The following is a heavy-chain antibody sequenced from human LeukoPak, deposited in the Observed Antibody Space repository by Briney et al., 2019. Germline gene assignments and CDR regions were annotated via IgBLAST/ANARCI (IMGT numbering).Heavy chain of an antibody. Sequence: GGSLRLSCAASGFTFSSYAMSWVPQAPGKGLEWVSAISGSDGSTYYADSVKGRFTISRDNSKNTLYLQMNSLRAEDTAVYYCAKDSRVGGDYVDYWGQGTLVTVSS. V-gene: IGHV3-23*01. CDR2: ISGSDGST. D-gene: IGHD2-2*01. CDR1: GFTFSSYA. J-gene: IGHJ4*02. CDR3: AKDSRVGGDYVDY.